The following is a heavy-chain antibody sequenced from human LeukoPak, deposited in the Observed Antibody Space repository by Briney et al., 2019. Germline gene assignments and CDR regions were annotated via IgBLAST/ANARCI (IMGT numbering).Heavy chain of an antibody. D-gene: IGHD3-22*01. CDR2: ISAYNGNT. V-gene: IGHV1-18*01. CDR1: GYTFTSYG. J-gene: IGHJ6*02. CDR3: ARDGSVTMIVVAVYYYGMDV. Sequence: ASVKVSCKASGYTFTSYGISWVRQAPGQGLERMGWISAYNGNTNYAQKLQGRVTMTTDTSTSTAYMELRSLRSDDTAVYYCARDGSVTMIVVAVYYYGMDVWGQGTTVTVSS.